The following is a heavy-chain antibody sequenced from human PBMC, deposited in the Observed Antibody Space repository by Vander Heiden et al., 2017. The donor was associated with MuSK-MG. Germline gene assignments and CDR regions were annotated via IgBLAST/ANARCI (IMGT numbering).Heavy chain of an antibody. CDR2: IDPSDSYT. CDR1: GYSFTSYW. CDR3: ARLVAARHLGGGYYYYYMDV. Sequence: EVQLVQSGAEVKKPGESLRISCKGSGYSFTSYWISWVRQMPGKGLEWMGRIDPSDSYTNYSPSFQGHVTISADKSISTAYLQWSSLKASDTAMYYCARLVAARHLGGGYYYYYMDVWGKGTTVTVSS. J-gene: IGHJ6*03. D-gene: IGHD6-6*01. V-gene: IGHV5-10-1*03.